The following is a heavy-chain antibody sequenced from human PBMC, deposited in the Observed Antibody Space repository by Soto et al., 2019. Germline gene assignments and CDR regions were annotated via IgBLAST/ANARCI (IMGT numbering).Heavy chain of an antibody. CDR3: ARDGQEQWLYERYYYYYYGMDV. V-gene: IGHV3-30-3*01. J-gene: IGHJ6*02. CDR2: ISYDGSNK. D-gene: IGHD6-19*01. Sequence: GGSLRLSYAASGFTFSSYAMHWVRQAPGKGLEWVAVISYDGSNKYYADSVKGRFTISRDNSKNTLYLQMNSLRAEDTAVYYCARDGQEQWLYERYYYYYYGMDVWGQGTTVTVSS. CDR1: GFTFSSYA.